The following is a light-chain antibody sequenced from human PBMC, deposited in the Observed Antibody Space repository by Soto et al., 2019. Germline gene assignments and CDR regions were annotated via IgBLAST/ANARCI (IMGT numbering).Light chain of an antibody. J-gene: IGKJ1*01. Sequence: EVVLTQSPATLSLSPGERATLSCRASENVSTFVDWYQQKPGQAPRLLIHGASNRATGIPARFSGSGSGTDFTLTISNLEPEDFAVYYCQQHSHWPPWTFGQGTKVDIK. CDR2: GAS. CDR1: ENVSTF. CDR3: QQHSHWPPWT. V-gene: IGKV3-11*01.